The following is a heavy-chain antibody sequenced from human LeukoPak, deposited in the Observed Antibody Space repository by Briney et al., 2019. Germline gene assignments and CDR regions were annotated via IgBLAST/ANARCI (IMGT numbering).Heavy chain of an antibody. J-gene: IGHJ3*02. CDR2: ISAYNGNT. CDR3: ARAVLGIAVAHDAFDI. Sequence: ASVKVSCKASGYTFTSYGISWVRQAPGQGLEWMGWISAYNGNTNYAQKLQGRVTMTTDTSTSTAYMELRSLRSDDTAVYYRARAVLGIAVAHDAFDIWGQGTMVTVSS. V-gene: IGHV1-18*01. D-gene: IGHD6-19*01. CDR1: GYTFTSYG.